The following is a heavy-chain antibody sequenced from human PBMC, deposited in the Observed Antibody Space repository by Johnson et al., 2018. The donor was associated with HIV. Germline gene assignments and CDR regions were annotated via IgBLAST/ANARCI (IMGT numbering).Heavy chain of an antibody. V-gene: IGHV3-11*04. Sequence: QVLLVESGGGLVQPGGSLRLSCAASGFTFSDYYMTWIRQAPGKGLEWVSYISSSGNTIYYADSVKGRFTISRDNSKNTLYLQMNSLRAEDTAVYYCARGALQRGSCDGRDAFDIWGQGTMVTVSS. CDR2: ISSSGNTI. CDR3: ARGALQRGSCDGRDAFDI. CDR1: GFTFSDYY. J-gene: IGHJ3*02. D-gene: IGHD6-13*01.